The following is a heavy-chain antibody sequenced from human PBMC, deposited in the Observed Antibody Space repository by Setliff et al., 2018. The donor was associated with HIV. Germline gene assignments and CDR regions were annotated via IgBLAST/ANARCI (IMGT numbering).Heavy chain of an antibody. Sequence: GASVKVSCKSSAGSFSIFAINWVRQAPGQGLEWMGGMMTIFSTTNYARKFQGRVTITTDESTGTAYMELSNLRSEDTAVYYCATEGAGGSYQRASALDVWGQGTMGTVSS. D-gene: IGHD1-26*01. V-gene: IGHV1-69*05. J-gene: IGHJ3*01. CDR1: AGSFSIFA. CDR3: ATEGAGGSYQRASALDV. CDR2: MMTIFSTT.